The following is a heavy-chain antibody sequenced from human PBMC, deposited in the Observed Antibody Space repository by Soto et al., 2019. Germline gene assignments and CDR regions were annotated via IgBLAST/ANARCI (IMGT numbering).Heavy chain of an antibody. CDR2: IYYSGST. J-gene: IGHJ5*02. D-gene: IGHD3-3*01. Sequence: PSETLSLTCTVSGGSISSCGYYWSWIRQHPGKGLEWIGYIYYSGSTYYNPSLKSRVTISVDTSKNQFSLKLSSVTAADTAVYYCARVEITFGVVIDSWFDPWGQGTLVTVSS. CDR1: GGSISSCGYY. CDR3: ARVEITFGVVIDSWFDP. V-gene: IGHV4-31*03.